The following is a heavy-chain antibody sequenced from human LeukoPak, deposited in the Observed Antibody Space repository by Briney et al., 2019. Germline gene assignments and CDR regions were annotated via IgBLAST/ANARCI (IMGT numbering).Heavy chain of an antibody. Sequence: PGGSLRLSCATSGFTFTSYWMHWVRQVAGKGLVWLARVDHGGSGTNYADSVKGRFTISRDNSKNTLYLQMNSLRAEDTAVYYCAKDLSYYDNSDYLWGQGTMVTVSS. CDR2: VDHGGSGT. V-gene: IGHV3-74*01. CDR1: GFTFTSYW. CDR3: AKDLSYYDNSDYL. D-gene: IGHD3-22*01. J-gene: IGHJ3*01.